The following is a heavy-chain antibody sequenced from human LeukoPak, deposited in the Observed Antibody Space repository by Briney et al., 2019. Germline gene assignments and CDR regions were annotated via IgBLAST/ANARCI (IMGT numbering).Heavy chain of an antibody. V-gene: IGHV4-59*02. Sequence: PSETLSLTCTVSGASVSSHYWSWIRQAPGKGLEWIGYVSYSGGTNYNPPLKSRVTISLDTSKDQFSLRLNSVTTADTAVYYCARLSTYYDFWSPLDYWGQGTLVTVSS. J-gene: IGHJ4*02. CDR3: ARLSTYYDFWSPLDY. D-gene: IGHD3-3*01. CDR2: VSYSGGT. CDR1: GASVSSHY.